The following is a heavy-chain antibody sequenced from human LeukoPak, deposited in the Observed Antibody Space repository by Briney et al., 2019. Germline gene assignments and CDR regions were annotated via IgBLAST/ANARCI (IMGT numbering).Heavy chain of an antibody. CDR2: ISAYNGNT. Sequence: GASVKVSCKASGGTFSSNAISWVRQAPGQGLEWMGWISAYNGNTNYAQKLQGRVTMTTDTSTSTAYMELRSLRSDDTAVYYCARGLYDSSVDYFDYWGQGTLVTVSS. V-gene: IGHV1-18*01. CDR1: GGTFSSNA. CDR3: ARGLYDSSVDYFDY. J-gene: IGHJ4*02. D-gene: IGHD3-22*01.